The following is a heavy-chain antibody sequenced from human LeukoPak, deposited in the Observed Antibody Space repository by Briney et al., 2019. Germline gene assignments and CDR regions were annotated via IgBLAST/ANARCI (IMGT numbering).Heavy chain of an antibody. D-gene: IGHD3-22*01. CDR2: IYYSGST. J-gene: IGHJ3*02. Sequence: WVRQPPGKGLEWIGSIYYSGSTYYNPSLKSRVTISVDTSKNQFSLKLSSVTAADTAVYYCAREVNYYDSSGYVDAFDIWGQGTMVTVSS. V-gene: IGHV4-39*07. CDR3: AREVNYYDSSGYVDAFDI.